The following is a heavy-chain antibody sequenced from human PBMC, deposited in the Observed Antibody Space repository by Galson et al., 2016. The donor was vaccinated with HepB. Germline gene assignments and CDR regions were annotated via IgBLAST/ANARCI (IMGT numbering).Heavy chain of an antibody. D-gene: IGHD4-23*01. CDR2: INSDGTIS. V-gene: IGHV3-74*01. J-gene: IGHJ5*02. Sequence: SLRLSCAASGFAFGSHWMHWVRQVPGKGLVWVSRINSDGTISNYADSVKGRFTISRDNAKDTLSLQMNSLRVEDTAVYYCGRDHSVVLTTAYNWFDPWGQGTLVTVSS. CDR3: GRDHSVVLTTAYNWFDP. CDR1: GFAFGSHW.